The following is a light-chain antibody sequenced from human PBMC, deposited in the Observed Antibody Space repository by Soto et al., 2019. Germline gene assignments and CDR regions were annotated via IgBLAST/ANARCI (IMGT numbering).Light chain of an antibody. V-gene: IGKV3-20*01. CDR1: QSVSSSY. CDR3: QQYGSSPLFT. Sequence: EIVLTQSPGTLSLAPGERATLSCRASQSVSSSYLAWYQQKPGQAPRLLIYGASSRATGIPDRFGGSGSGTDFTLTISRLEPEDCAVYYCQQYGSSPLFTFGPGTKVHIK. CDR2: GAS. J-gene: IGKJ3*01.